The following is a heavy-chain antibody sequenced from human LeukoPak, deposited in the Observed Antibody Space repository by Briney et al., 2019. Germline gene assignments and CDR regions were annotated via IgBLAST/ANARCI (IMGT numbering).Heavy chain of an antibody. J-gene: IGHJ4*02. CDR3: AREAWPYGDYYYFDY. V-gene: IGHV3-48*03. Sequence: PGGSLRLSCAASGFTFSSYEMNWVRQAPGKGLEWVSYISSSGSTIYYTDSVKGRFTISRDNPKNSVYLQMNSLRAEDTAVYYCAREAWPYGDYYYFDYWGQGTLVTVSS. CDR1: GFTFSSYE. D-gene: IGHD4-17*01. CDR2: ISSSGSTI.